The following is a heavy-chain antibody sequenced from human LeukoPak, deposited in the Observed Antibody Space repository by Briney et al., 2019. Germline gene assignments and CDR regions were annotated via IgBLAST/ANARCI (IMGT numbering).Heavy chain of an antibody. D-gene: IGHD6-19*01. CDR2: INPNSGGT. J-gene: IGHJ4*02. CDR1: GYTFTGYY. Sequence: ASVKVSCKASGYTFTGYYMHWVRQAPGQGLEWMGWINPNSGGTNYAQKFQGRVTMTRDTSISTAYMELSRLRSDGTAVYYCAGAGRSSGWYEGDYWGQGTLVTVSS. CDR3: AGAGRSSGWYEGDY. V-gene: IGHV1-2*02.